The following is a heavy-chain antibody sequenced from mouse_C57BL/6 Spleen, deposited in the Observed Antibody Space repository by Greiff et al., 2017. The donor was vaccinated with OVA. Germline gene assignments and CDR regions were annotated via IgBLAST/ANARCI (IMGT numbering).Heavy chain of an antibody. V-gene: IGHV3-6*01. J-gene: IGHJ4*01. CDR1: GYSITSGYY. CDR2: ISYDGSN. Sequence: EVQLQESGPGLVKPSQSLSLTCSVTGYSITSGYYWNWIRQFPGNKLEWMGYISYDGSNNYNPSLKNRISITRDTSKNQFFLKLNSVTTEDTATYYCANDVGYAMDYWGQGTSVTVSS. D-gene: IGHD2-12*01. CDR3: ANDVGYAMDY.